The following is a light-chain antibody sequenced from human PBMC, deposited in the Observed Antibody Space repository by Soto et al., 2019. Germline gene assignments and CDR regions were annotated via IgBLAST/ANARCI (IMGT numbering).Light chain of an antibody. V-gene: IGKV1-27*01. J-gene: IGKJ4*01. CDR2: ATS. CDR3: QKYNSAPLT. Sequence: DVQMTQSPSSLSAFVRDRVTITCRASQGIAPYLAWFQQKPGKVPKLLIYATSTLQSGVPSRFSGSGSGTDFTLTISSLQPEDVGTYYCQKYNSAPLTFGGGTKVEIK. CDR1: QGIAPY.